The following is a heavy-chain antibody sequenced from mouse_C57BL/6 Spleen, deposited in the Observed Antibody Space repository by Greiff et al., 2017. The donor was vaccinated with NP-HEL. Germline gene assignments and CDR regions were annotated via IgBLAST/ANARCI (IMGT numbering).Heavy chain of an antibody. Sequence: DVQLVESGGGLVKPGGSLKLSCAASGFTFSDYGMHWVRQAPEKGLEWVAYISSGSSTIYYADTVKGRFTISRDNAKNTLFLQMTSLRSEDTAMYYCARPYGNLFAYWGQGTLVTVSA. D-gene: IGHD2-10*02. CDR2: ISSGSSTI. J-gene: IGHJ3*01. CDR1: GFTFSDYG. CDR3: ARPYGNLFAY. V-gene: IGHV5-17*01.